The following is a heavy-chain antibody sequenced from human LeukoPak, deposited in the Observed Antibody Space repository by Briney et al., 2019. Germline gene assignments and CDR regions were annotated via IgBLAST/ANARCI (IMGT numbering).Heavy chain of an antibody. CDR2: IYYSGST. D-gene: IGHD3-10*01. CDR1: GGSISSYY. Sequence: AETLSLTCTVSGGSISSYYWSWIRQPPGKGLEWIGYIYYSGSTNYNPPLKSRVTISVDTSKNQFSLKRSSATAAYTAVYYCAGVRNDYSSGNIDYWGQGTLVTVSS. CDR3: AGVRNDYSSGNIDY. J-gene: IGHJ4*02. V-gene: IGHV4-59*03.